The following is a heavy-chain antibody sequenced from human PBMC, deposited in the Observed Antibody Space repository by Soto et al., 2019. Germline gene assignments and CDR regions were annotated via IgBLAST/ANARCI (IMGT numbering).Heavy chain of an antibody. D-gene: IGHD1-26*01. CDR2: ISGSGGNR. CDR1: GFTFSNYA. J-gene: IGHJ4*02. V-gene: IGHV3-23*01. CDR3: AKDQSGGATTLFDN. Sequence: EVQVLESGGGLVQPGGSLRLSCAASGFTFSNYAMSWVRQPRGKGLGWVSGISGSGGNRYYADSVKGRFTISRDNSKNTLYLQMNSLRAEDTAIYYCAKDQSGGATTLFDNWGQGTLVTVSS.